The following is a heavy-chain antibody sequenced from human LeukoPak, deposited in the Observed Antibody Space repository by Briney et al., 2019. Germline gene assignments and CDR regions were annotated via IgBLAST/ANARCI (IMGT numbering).Heavy chain of an antibody. D-gene: IGHD6-13*01. Sequence: RASVKVSCKASGYTFTSYGISWVRQAPGQGLEWMGWISAYNGNTNYAQKLQGRVTMTTDTSTSTAYMELRSLRSDDTAVYYCVSTLTPGIAAAGTDRFVFLYWGQGTLVTVSS. CDR3: VSTLTPGIAAAGTDRFVFLY. V-gene: IGHV1-18*01. CDR1: GYTFTSYG. CDR2: ISAYNGNT. J-gene: IGHJ4*02.